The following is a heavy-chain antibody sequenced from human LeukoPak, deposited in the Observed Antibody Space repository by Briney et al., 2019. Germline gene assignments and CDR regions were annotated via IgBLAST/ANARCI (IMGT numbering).Heavy chain of an antibody. J-gene: IGHJ5*02. Sequence: SETLSLTCNVPGGSISSHYWSWIRQPPRKGLWWVGYIYYSGSTNYNPSLKSRVTISVDTSKNHFYLKLSAVTAADTSVHDSVRDFCSGPGNWFDPWGQGTLVSVSS. CDR1: GGSISSHY. CDR2: IYYSGST. V-gene: IGHV4-59*11. D-gene: IGHD3-3*01. CDR3: VRDFCSGPGNWFDP.